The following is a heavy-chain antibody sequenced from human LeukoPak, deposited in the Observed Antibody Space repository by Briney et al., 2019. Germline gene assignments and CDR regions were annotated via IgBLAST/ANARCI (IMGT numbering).Heavy chain of an antibody. D-gene: IGHD5-24*01. CDR2: ISYSGIT. CDR3: ARDRGLRYGYSFLDS. J-gene: IGHJ4*02. CDR1: DGSIRSGDYY. Sequence: PSETLSLTCTVSDGSIRSGDYYWSWIRQHPGKGLEWIGYISYSGITYSNPSLKSRVTISVGTSKRQFSLRLNSVTPAATAVYYCARDRGLRYGYSFLDSWGQGALVTVSS. V-gene: IGHV4-31*03.